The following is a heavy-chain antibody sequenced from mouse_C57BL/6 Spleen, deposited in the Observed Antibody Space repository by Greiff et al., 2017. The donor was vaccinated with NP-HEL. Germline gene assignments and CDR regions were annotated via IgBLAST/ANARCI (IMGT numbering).Heavy chain of an antibody. D-gene: IGHD1-1*01. V-gene: IGHV1-15*01. CDR3: TRGEYYGSSYEWYFDV. CDR1: GYTFTDYE. CDR2: IDPETGGT. J-gene: IGHJ1*03. Sequence: QVQLKESGAELVRPGASVTLSCKASGYTFTDYEMHWVKQTPVHGLEWIGAIDPETGGTAYNQKFKGKAILTADKSSSTAYMELRSLTSEDSAVYYCTRGEYYGSSYEWYFDVWGTGTTVTVSS.